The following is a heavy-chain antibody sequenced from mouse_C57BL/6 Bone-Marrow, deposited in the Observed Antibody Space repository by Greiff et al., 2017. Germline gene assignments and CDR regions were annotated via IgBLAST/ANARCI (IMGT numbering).Heavy chain of an antibody. CDR2: ISYSGST. CDR1: GYSITSDY. J-gene: IGHJ4*01. D-gene: IGHD1-1*01. CDR3: ARYPYYGSSYYAMDY. V-gene: IGHV3-8*01. Sequence: VQLKQSGPGLAKPSQTLSLTCSVTGYSITSDYWNWIRKFPGNKLEYMGYISYSGSTYYNPSLKSRISITRDTSKNQYYLQLNSVTTEDTATYYCARYPYYGSSYYAMDYWGQGTSVTVSS.